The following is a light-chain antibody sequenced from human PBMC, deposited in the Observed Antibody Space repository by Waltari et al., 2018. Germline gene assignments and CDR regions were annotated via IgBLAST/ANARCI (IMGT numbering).Light chain of an antibody. CDR1: QSLLHSDVYSY. V-gene: IGKV2-28*01. J-gene: IGKJ2*01. CDR2: LGS. CDR3: MQALQTPPT. Sequence: IVMTQAPLSLPFTAGEPASITCRASQSLLHSDVYSYLDWSLQKPGQSPQLLIYLGSNRASGVPDRFSGSGSGTDFTLKISRVEAEDVGVYYCMQALQTPPTFGQGTKLEIK.